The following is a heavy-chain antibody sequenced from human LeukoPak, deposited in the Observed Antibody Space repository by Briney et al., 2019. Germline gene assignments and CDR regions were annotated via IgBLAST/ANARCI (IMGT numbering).Heavy chain of an antibody. CDR1: GFTFSSYG. V-gene: IGHV3-23*01. CDR3: ARDSGSSSWNYFDY. D-gene: IGHD6-13*01. Sequence: GGSLRLSCAASGFTFSSYGMSWVRQAPGKGLEWVSGISGSGGSTYYADSVKGRFSISRDNSKSTLYLQMNSLRAEDTAVYYCARDSGSSSWNYFDYWGQGTLVTVSS. J-gene: IGHJ4*02. CDR2: ISGSGGST.